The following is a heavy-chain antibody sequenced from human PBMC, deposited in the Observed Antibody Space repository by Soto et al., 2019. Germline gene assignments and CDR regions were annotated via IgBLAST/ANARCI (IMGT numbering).Heavy chain of an antibody. CDR3: GRDASYDILTGSGYNWFEP. D-gene: IGHD3-9*01. V-gene: IGHV1-69*13. CDR1: GGTFSSYA. Sequence: SVKVSCKASGGTFSSYAISWVRQAPGQGLEWMGGIIPIFGTSNYAQKFQGRVTITADESTSTAYMELSSLRSEDTAVYYCGRDASYDILTGSGYNWFEPWGKETLVTVSS. CDR2: IIPIFGTS. J-gene: IGHJ5*02.